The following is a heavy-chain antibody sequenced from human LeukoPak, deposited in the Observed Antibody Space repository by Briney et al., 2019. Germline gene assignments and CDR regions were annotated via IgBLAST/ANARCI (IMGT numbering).Heavy chain of an antibody. CDR3: ARVKQLVSPFDY. D-gene: IGHD6-6*01. CDR1: GFTVSSNY. CDR2: INTDGSST. Sequence: GGSLRLSCAASGFTVSSNYMSWVRQAPGKGLEWVSRINTDGSSTSYADSVKGRFTISRDNAKNTLYLQMNSLRAEDTAVYYCARVKQLVSPFDYWGQGTLVTVSS. J-gene: IGHJ4*02. V-gene: IGHV3-74*01.